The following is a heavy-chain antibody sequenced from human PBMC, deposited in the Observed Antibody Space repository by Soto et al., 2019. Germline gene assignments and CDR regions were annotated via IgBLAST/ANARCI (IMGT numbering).Heavy chain of an antibody. CDR2: IYSNGGT. V-gene: IGHV4-59*08. CDR3: VRQGIGALHGLVDV. CDR1: GDSIGTYN. J-gene: IGHJ6*02. Sequence: QVQLQASGPGLVKPSDTLSLTCTVSGDSIGTYNWGWIRQPPGKRLEWIGYIYSNGGTSYNPALKSRVTIPADTSTKRSSLRLSSVTAADTAVYYCVRQGIGALHGLVDVWGQGTTVTVSS. D-gene: IGHD1-26*01.